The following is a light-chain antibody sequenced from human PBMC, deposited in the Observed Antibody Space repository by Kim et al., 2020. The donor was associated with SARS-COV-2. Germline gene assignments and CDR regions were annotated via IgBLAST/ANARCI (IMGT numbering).Light chain of an antibody. V-gene: IGKV1-5*03. Sequence: ASVGDRVTITGRASQSISSWLAWYQQKPGKAPKILIYRASTLQAGVPSRFSGSGSGTEFTLTISSLQPDDVATYFCQQYHSYSLTFGGGTKVDIK. CDR3: QQYHSYSLT. J-gene: IGKJ4*01. CDR1: QSISSW. CDR2: RAS.